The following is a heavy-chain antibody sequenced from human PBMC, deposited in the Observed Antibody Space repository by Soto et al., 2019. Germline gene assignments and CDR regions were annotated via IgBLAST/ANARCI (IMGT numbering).Heavy chain of an antibody. CDR2: ISGYNGNT. D-gene: IGHD2-15*01. J-gene: IGHJ6*02. CDR1: GYTFTKYG. CDR3: AKNGLLPYYYYGMGV. Sequence: QVKLLQSGAEVKKPGASVKVSCKASGYTFTKYGISWVRQAPGQGLEWMGWISGYNGNTNYAQKNQGRITMTIDTSTTTAYMELGSLTSDDTAVYYCAKNGLLPYYYYGMGVWGQGTTVTVSS. V-gene: IGHV1-18*01.